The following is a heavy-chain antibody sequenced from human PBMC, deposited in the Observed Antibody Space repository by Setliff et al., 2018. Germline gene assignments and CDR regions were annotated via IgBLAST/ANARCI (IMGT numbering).Heavy chain of an antibody. CDR3: ARGPLDFVVVPAAAKFDY. V-gene: IGHV1-18*01. D-gene: IGHD2-2*01. CDR1: GYTFAKYG. CDR2: ISAY. J-gene: IGHJ4*02. Sequence: ASVKVSCKAFGYTFAKYGTSWVRQAPGQGLEWMGWISAYAQKFQGRVTMTTDTSKSTAYMELRSLRSDDTAVYYCARGPLDFVVVPAAAKFDYWGQGTLVTVSS.